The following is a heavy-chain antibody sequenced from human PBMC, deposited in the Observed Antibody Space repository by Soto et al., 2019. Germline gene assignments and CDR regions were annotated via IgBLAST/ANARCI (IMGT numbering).Heavy chain of an antibody. V-gene: IGHV3-30-3*01. CDR2: ISYDGSNK. Sequence: QVQLVESGGGVVQPGRSLRLSCAASGFTFSSYAMHWVRQAPGKGLEWVAVISYDGSNKYYADSVKGRFTISRDNSKNTLYLQMNSLRAEDTAVYYCARWVGYYDSSGRDYWGQGTLVTVSS. J-gene: IGHJ4*02. D-gene: IGHD3-22*01. CDR3: ARWVGYYDSSGRDY. CDR1: GFTFSSYA.